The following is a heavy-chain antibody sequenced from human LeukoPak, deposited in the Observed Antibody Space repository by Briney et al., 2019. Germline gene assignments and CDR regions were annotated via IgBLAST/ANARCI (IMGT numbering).Heavy chain of an antibody. Sequence: GGSLRLSCAASGCTFSTFWMHWVRQAPGKGLEWVSSISSSSSYIYYADSVKGRFTISRDNAKNSLYLQMNSLRAEDTAVYYCARENTDYGGNPLDYWGQGTLVTVSS. D-gene: IGHD4-23*01. CDR2: ISSSSSYI. V-gene: IGHV3-21*01. CDR1: GCTFSTFW. CDR3: ARENTDYGGNPLDY. J-gene: IGHJ4*02.